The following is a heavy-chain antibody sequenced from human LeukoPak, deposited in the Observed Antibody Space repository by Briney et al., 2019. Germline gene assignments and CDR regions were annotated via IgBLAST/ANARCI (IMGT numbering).Heavy chain of an antibody. CDR3: ARGPDRYCSSTSCYPWFDP. J-gene: IGHJ5*02. V-gene: IGHV1-2*02. Sequence: ASVKVSCKASGYTFTGYYMHWVRQAPAQGLEWMGWISPNSGGTNYAQKFQGRVTMTRDTSISTAYMELSTLRSDDTAVYYCARGPDRYCSSTSCYPWFDPWGQGTLVTVSS. D-gene: IGHD2-2*01. CDR1: GYTFTGYY. CDR2: ISPNSGGT.